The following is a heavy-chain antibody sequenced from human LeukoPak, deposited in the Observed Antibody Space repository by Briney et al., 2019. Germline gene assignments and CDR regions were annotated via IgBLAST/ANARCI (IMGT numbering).Heavy chain of an antibody. CDR3: ARGVGSASYYGMDV. J-gene: IGHJ6*02. V-gene: IGHV3-33*01. Sequence: GRSLRLSCAASGFTFSSYGMHWVRQAPGKGLEWVAVIWYDGSNKYYADSVKGRFTISRDKSKNTLYLQMNSLRAEDTAVYYCARGVGSASYYGMDVWGQGTTVTVCS. CDR1: GFTFSSYG. D-gene: IGHD2-15*01. CDR2: IWYDGSNK.